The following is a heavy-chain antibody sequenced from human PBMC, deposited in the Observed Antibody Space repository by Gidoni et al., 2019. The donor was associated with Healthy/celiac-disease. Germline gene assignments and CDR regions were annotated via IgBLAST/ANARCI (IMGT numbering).Heavy chain of an antibody. V-gene: IGHV3-21*01. CDR2: ISSSSSYI. D-gene: IGHD6-19*01. CDR3: ARVPRWLVRFFDY. CDR1: GFNFSSYS. Sequence: EVQLVESGGGLVKPGGSLRLSCAASGFNFSSYSMNWVRQAPGKGLEWVSSISSSSSYIYYAASVKGRFTISRDNAKNSLYLQMNSLRAEDTAVYYCARVPRWLVRFFDYWGQGTLVTVSS. J-gene: IGHJ4*02.